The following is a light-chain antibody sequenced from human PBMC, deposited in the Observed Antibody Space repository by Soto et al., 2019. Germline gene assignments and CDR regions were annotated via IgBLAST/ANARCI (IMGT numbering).Light chain of an antibody. CDR1: SSDVGSYNL. CDR2: EGS. CDR3: CSYAAYNYV. Sequence: QSVLTQPASVSGSPGQSITISCTGTSSDVGSYNLVSWYQQHPGKAPKLMIYEGSKRPSGVSNRFSGSKSGNTASLTISGLQAEDEADYYCCSYAAYNYVFGTGTKVTVL. J-gene: IGLJ1*01. V-gene: IGLV2-23*01.